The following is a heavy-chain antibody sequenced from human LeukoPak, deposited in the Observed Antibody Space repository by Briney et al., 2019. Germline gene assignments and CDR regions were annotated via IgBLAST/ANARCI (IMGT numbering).Heavy chain of an antibody. CDR3: ARVTTVTPFDP. J-gene: IGHJ5*02. CDR2: IYYSGST. Sequence: SETLSLTCTVSGGSISSYYWSWIRQPPGKGLEWIGYIYYSGSTNYNPSLKSRVTISVDTSKNQFSLKLSSVIAADTAVYYCARVTTVTPFDPWGQGTLVTVSS. CDR1: GGSISSYY. D-gene: IGHD4-17*01. V-gene: IGHV4-59*08.